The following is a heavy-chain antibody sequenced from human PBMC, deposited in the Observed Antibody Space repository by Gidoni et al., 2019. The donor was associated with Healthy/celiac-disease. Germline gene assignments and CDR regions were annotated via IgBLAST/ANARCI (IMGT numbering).Heavy chain of an antibody. Sequence: QVQLVESGGGVVQPGRSLRLSCAASGFTFSSYGMHWVRQAPGKGLEWVAVISYDGSNKYYADSVKGRFTISRDNSKNTLYLQMNSLRAEDTAVYYCAKDSDYSNPYYFDYWGQGTLVTVSS. CDR3: AKDSDYSNPYYFDY. V-gene: IGHV3-30*18. CDR2: ISYDGSNK. J-gene: IGHJ4*02. D-gene: IGHD4-4*01. CDR1: GFTFSSYG.